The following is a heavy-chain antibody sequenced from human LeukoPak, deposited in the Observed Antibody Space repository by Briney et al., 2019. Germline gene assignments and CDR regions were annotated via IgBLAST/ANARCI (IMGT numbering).Heavy chain of an antibody. D-gene: IGHD1-1*01. CDR3: ARTLEPRGYYYGMDV. CDR2: ISGDGGST. J-gene: IGHJ6*02. V-gene: IGHV3-43*02. CDR1: GFTFDDYA. Sequence: GGSLRLSCAASGFTFDDYAMHWVRQAPGKGLEWVSLISGDGGSTYYADSVKGRFTTSRDNSKNSLYLQMNSLRTEDTALYYCARTLEPRGYYYGMDVWGQGPTVTVSS.